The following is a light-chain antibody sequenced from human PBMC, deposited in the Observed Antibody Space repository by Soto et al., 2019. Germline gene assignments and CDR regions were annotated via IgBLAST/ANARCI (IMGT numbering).Light chain of an antibody. V-gene: IGKV3-20*01. J-gene: IGKJ3*01. CDR3: QQYSASPRT. CDR1: QSVSSSY. Sequence: IVLTQSPGTLSLSPWERATLSCRASQSVSSSYLAWYQQKPGQAPRLLIYGASTRATGIPARFSGSGSGTDFTLTISSLQSEDFAVYYCQQYSASPRTFGPGTKVDIK. CDR2: GAS.